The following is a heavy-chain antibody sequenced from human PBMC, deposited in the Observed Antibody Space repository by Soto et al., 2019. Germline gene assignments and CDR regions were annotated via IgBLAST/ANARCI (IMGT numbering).Heavy chain of an antibody. CDR3: ARLRDLGATRLLHYYYYGMDV. CDR2: IYYSGST. V-gene: IGHV4-30-4*01. J-gene: IGHJ6*02. CDR1: GGSISSGDYY. Sequence: SETLSLTCTVSGGSISSGDYYWSWIRQPPGKGLEWIGHIYYSGSTYYNPSLKSRVTISVDTSKNQFSLKLSSVTAADTAVYYCARLRDLGATRLLHYYYYGMDVWGQGTTVTVSS. D-gene: IGHD1-26*01.